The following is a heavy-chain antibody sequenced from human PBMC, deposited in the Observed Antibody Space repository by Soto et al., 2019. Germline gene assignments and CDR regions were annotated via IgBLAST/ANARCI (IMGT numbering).Heavy chain of an antibody. V-gene: IGHV1-69*06. J-gene: IGHJ6*02. CDR1: GGTFSSYA. D-gene: IGHD2-2*01. CDR2: IIPIFGTA. CDR3: ASPTRGYLTVSYYYYGMDV. Sequence: SVKVSCKASGGTFSSYAISWVRQAPGQGLEWMGGIIPIFGTANYAQKFQGRVTITADKSTSTAYMELSSLRSEDTAVYYCASPTRGYLTVSYYYYGMDVWGQGTTVTVSS.